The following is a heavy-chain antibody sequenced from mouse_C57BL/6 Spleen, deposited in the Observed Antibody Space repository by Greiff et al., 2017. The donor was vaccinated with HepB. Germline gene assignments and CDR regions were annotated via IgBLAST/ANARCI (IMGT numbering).Heavy chain of an antibody. V-gene: IGHV1-64*01. J-gene: IGHJ4*01. CDR3: ARGIYYYGSSFAMDY. CDR1: GYTFTSYW. CDR2: IHPNSGST. Sequence: QVQLKESGAELVKPGASVKLSCKASGYTFTSYWMHWVKQRPGQGLEWIGMIHPNSGSTNYNEKFKSKATLTVDKSSSTAYMQLSSLTSEDSAVYYCARGIYYYGSSFAMDYWGQGTSVTVSS. D-gene: IGHD1-1*01.